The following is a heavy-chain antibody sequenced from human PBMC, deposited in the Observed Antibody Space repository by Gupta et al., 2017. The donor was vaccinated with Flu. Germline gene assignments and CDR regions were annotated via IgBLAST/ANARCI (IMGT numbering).Heavy chain of an antibody. Sequence: QVQLVESGGGVVEPGRSLRLSCTASGFLFSSYGMHWGRQAPGKGLEWLTVMSNDGSNKYYADSVRGRFTISRDNSKNTLFLQMNSLRAEDTAVYYCARDSGWKYFDYWGQGTLVTVSS. J-gene: IGHJ4*02. CDR1: GFLFSSYG. V-gene: IGHV3-30*03. D-gene: IGHD1-1*01. CDR2: MSNDGSNK. CDR3: ARDSGWKYFDY.